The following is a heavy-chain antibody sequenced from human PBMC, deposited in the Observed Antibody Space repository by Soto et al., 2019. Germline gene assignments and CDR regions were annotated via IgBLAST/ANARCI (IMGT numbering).Heavy chain of an antibody. CDR1: GFTFSSYG. J-gene: IGHJ4*02. V-gene: IGHV3-30*18. Sequence: GGSLRLSCAASGFTFSSYGMHWVRQAPGKGLEWVAVISYDGSNKYYADSVKGRFTISRDNSKNTLYLQMNSLRAEDTAVHYCAKDLGSVYSSGRHHFDYWGQGTLVTVSS. D-gene: IGHD6-19*01. CDR3: AKDLGSVYSSGRHHFDY. CDR2: ISYDGSNK.